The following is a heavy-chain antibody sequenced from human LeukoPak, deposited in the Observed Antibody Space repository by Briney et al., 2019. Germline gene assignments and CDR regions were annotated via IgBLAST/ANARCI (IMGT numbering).Heavy chain of an antibody. J-gene: IGHJ4*02. CDR1: GHSFSSYW. CDR3: ARERGGGAPLDY. Sequence: GESLKISCKGSGHSFSSYWIAWVRQMPGKGLEWMGVIYPGDSDTRYSPSFQGQVTISVDKSISTAYLQWNSLKASDTAIYYCARERGGGAPLDYWGQGTLVTVSP. CDR2: IYPGDSDT. V-gene: IGHV5-51*01. D-gene: IGHD3-10*01.